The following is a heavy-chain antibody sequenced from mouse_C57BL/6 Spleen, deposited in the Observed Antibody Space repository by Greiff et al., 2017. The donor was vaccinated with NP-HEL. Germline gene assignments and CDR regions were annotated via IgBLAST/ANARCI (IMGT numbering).Heavy chain of an antibody. Sequence: VQLQQSGAELVKPGASVKLSCTASGFNIKDYYMHWVKQRTEQGLEWIGGIDPGDGETKYAPKFKGKATITADTSSNTAYVQLSSRTSEYTAVYYCDRSGANWDFDYWGQGTTLTVSS. CDR1: GFNIKDYY. CDR3: DRSGANWDFDY. CDR2: IDPGDGET. V-gene: IGHV14-2*01. D-gene: IGHD4-1*01. J-gene: IGHJ2*01.